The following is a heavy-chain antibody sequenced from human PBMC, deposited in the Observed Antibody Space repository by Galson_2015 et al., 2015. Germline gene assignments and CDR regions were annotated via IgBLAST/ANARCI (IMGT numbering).Heavy chain of an antibody. Sequence: SVKVSCKAPGFTFSGSAVQWVRQARGQRPEWIGWIVVGRGSTNYAQTFKERVTITRNMSRSTVYMELRSLRFEDTAVYYCAASRSRPRCRGGTCYGDNYDVFDMWGQGTTVIVSS. CDR1: GFTFSGSA. CDR3: AASRSRPRCRGGTCYGDNYDVFDM. J-gene: IGHJ3*02. D-gene: IGHD2-15*01. V-gene: IGHV1-58*01. CDR2: IVVGRGST.